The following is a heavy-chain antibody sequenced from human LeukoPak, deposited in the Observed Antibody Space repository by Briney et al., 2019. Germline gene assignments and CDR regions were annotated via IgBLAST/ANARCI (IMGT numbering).Heavy chain of an antibody. Sequence: GGSLRLSCAASGFTFSRYGMHWVRQAPGKGLEWVAVIWYDGSNKYYADSVKGRFTISRDNSKNTLYLQMNSLRAEDTAVYYCARESVEEDYFDYWGQGTLVTVSS. D-gene: IGHD6-19*01. CDR1: GFTFSRYG. V-gene: IGHV3-33*01. J-gene: IGHJ4*02. CDR2: IWYDGSNK. CDR3: ARESVEEDYFDY.